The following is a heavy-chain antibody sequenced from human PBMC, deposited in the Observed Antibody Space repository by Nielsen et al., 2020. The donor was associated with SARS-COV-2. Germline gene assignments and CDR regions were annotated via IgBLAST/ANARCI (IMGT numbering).Heavy chain of an antibody. V-gene: IGHV3-7*04. J-gene: IGHJ4*02. CDR1: GFTFSSYW. CDR2: IKEDGSEK. D-gene: IGHD5-12*01. CDR3: ARGYSGYVY. Sequence: GESLKISCAGSGFTFSSYWMNWVRQAPGKGLEWVANIKEDGSEKYYVDSVKGRFTISRDNAKNSLYLQMNSLRAEDTAVYYCARGYSGYVYWGQGTLVTVSS.